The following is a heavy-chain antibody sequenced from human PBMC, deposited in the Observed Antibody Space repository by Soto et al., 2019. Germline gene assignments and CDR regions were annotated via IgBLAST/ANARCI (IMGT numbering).Heavy chain of an antibody. Sequence: QVQLQESGPRLVKPSETLSLTYTVSGDSISSYYWTWIRQPPGKGLEYLGYIYYSGRTYSNPSLKSRVTISVDTSKNQFSLKLSSVTAADTAVYYCARGHLGITTTGTWYDFDYWGQGTLVTVSS. D-gene: IGHD6-13*01. J-gene: IGHJ4*02. CDR1: GDSISSYY. CDR3: ARGHLGITTTGTWYDFDY. CDR2: IYYSGRT. V-gene: IGHV4-59*01.